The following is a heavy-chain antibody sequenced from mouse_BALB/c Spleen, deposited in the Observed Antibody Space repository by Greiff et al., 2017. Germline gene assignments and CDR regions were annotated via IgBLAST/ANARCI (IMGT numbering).Heavy chain of an antibody. D-gene: IGHD1-1*01. CDR1: GFSLTGYG. J-gene: IGHJ3*01. V-gene: IGHV2-6-7*01. Sequence: QVQLKESGPGLVAPSQSLSITCTVSGFSLTGYGVNWVRQPPGKGLEWLGMIWGDGSTDYNSALKSRLSISKDNSKSQVFLKMNSLQTDDTARYYCARGPGSSPFAYWGQGTLVTVSA. CDR3: ARGPGSSPFAY. CDR2: IWGDGST.